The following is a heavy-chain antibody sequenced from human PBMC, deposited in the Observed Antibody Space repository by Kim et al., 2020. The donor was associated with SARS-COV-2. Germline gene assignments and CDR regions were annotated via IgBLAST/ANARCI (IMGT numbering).Heavy chain of an antibody. V-gene: IGHV3-21*01. CDR1: GFTLSSYS. CDR2: ISSSSSYI. CDR3: ERDTTVVMWNWFDP. J-gene: IGHJ5*02. Sequence: GGSLRLSCAASGFTLSSYSMNWVRQAPGKGLEWVSSISSSSSYIYYADSVKGRFTISRDNAKNSLYLQMNSLRAEDTAVYYCERDTTVVMWNWFDPWGQGTLVTVSS. D-gene: IGHD4-17*01.